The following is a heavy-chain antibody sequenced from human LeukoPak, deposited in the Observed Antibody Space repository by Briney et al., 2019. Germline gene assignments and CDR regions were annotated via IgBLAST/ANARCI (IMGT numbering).Heavy chain of an antibody. D-gene: IGHD3-22*01. Sequence: GGSLRLSCAASGFTFSSYGMHWVRQAPGKGPEWVAVIWYDGSNKYYADSVKGRFTISRDNSKNTLYLQMNSLRAEDTAVYYCARDLDYYDSSAPFDYWGQGTLVTVSS. CDR3: ARDLDYYDSSAPFDY. J-gene: IGHJ4*02. CDR1: GFTFSSYG. V-gene: IGHV3-33*01. CDR2: IWYDGSNK.